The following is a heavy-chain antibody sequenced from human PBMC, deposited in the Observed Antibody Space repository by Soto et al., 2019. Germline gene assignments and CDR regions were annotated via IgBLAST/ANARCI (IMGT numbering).Heavy chain of an antibody. J-gene: IGHJ6*02. CDR2: ISSSSSTI. Sequence: GGSLRLSCAASGFTFSSYSMNWVRQAPGKGLEWVSYISSSSSTIYYADSVKGRFTISKDNAKNSLYLQMNSLRDEDTAVYYCARPEYSSSSYGMDVWGQGTTVTVSS. CDR3: ARPEYSSSSYGMDV. CDR1: GFTFSSYS. V-gene: IGHV3-48*02. D-gene: IGHD6-6*01.